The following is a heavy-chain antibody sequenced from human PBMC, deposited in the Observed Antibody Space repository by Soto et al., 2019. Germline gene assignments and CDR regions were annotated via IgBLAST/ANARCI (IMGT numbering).Heavy chain of an antibody. CDR2: IYYSGST. CDR3: ARDSSVGEDFWSGYYGDYYYGMDV. Sequence: QVQLQESGPGLVKPSQTLSLTCTVSGGSISSGGYYWSWIRQHPGKGLEWIGYIYYSGSTYYNPSLKSRVTISVDTSKNQFSLKLSSVTAADTAVYYCARDSSVGEDFWSGYYGDYYYGMDVWGQGTTVTVSS. V-gene: IGHV4-31*03. CDR1: GGSISSGGYY. D-gene: IGHD3-3*01. J-gene: IGHJ6*02.